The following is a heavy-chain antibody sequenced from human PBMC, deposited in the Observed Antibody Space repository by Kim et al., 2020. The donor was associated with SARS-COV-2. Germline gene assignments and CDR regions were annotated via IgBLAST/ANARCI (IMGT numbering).Heavy chain of an antibody. CDR3: AKYYVWGSYRYTGYSAFDI. J-gene: IGHJ3*02. CDR1: GFTFSSYA. D-gene: IGHD3-16*02. Sequence: GGSLRLSCAASGFTFSSYAMSWVRQAPGKGLEWVSAISGSGGSTYYADSVKGRFTISRDNSKNTLYLQMNSLRAEDTAVYYCAKYYVWGSYRYTGYSAFDIWGQGTMVTVSS. CDR2: ISGSGGST. V-gene: IGHV3-23*01.